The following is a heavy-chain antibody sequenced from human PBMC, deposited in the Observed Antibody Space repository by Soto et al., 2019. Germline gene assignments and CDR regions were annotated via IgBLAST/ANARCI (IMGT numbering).Heavy chain of an antibody. CDR1: GFTFDSYA. Sequence: EVQLLESGGGLVQPGGSLRLSCAASGFTFDSYAMNWVRQAPGKGLEWVSTISGSGDYTYYTDSVKGRFTISRDNSKNKVYLQMNSLRAEDTAVYYCAKNRGLQYYFDYWGQGTLVTVSS. V-gene: IGHV3-23*01. CDR2: ISGSGDYT. J-gene: IGHJ4*02. CDR3: AKNRGLQYYFDY.